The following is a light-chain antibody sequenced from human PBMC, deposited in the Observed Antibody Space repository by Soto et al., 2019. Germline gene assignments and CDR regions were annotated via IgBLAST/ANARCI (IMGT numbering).Light chain of an antibody. CDR3: QQYNGYSWT. V-gene: IGKV1-5*01. Sequence: IQMTQSPSTLSASVGDRGAITCRASQSISQWVAWHQQKPGRAPELLIYDASKLKSGAPSRFSGSGSGTEFSLTITSLQPDDSAMYYCQQYNGYSWTFGRGTKVDIK. J-gene: IGKJ1*01. CDR1: QSISQW. CDR2: DAS.